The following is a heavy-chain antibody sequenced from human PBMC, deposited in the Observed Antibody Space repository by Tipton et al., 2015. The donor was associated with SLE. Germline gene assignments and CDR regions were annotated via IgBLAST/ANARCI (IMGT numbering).Heavy chain of an antibody. D-gene: IGHD6-13*01. CDR3: ASRRVAAAGTSDY. CDR2: ISSSSSYT. J-gene: IGHJ4*02. CDR1: GFTFSDYY. V-gene: IGHV3-11*06. Sequence: SLRLSCAASGFTFSDYYMSWIRQAPGKGLEWVSYISSSSSYTNYADSVKGRFTISRDNSKNTLYLQMNSLRAEDTAVYYCASRRVAAAGTSDYWGQGTLVTVSS.